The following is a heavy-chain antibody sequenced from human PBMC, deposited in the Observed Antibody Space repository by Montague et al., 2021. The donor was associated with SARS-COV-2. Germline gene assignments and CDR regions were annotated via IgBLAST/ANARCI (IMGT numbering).Heavy chain of an antibody. Sequence: SETLSLTCTVSGGSISSPDYYWGWIRQSPGKGLEWIGSISYTGRTYYNPSLRSRVSFSMDTSKNHFSLSLSSVTVADTAVYFCARQLPSCCATNKCYPYYFDVWGQGALVTVSS. CDR1: GGSISSPDYY. CDR2: ISYTGRT. CDR3: ARQLPSCCATNKCYPYYFDV. D-gene: IGHD1-26*01. V-gene: IGHV4-39*01. J-gene: IGHJ4*02.